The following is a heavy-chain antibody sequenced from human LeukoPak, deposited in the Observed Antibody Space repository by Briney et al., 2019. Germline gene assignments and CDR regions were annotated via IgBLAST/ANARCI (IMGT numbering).Heavy chain of an antibody. CDR3: ARVSYYYFDY. D-gene: IGHD1-26*01. CDR2: INPSGGST. Sequence: ASVKVSCKASGYTFTGYYMHWVRQAPGQGLEWMGIINPSGGSTSYAQKFQGRVTMTRDTSTSTVYMELRSLRSDDTAVYYCARVSYYYFDYWGQGTLVTVSS. CDR1: GYTFTGYY. J-gene: IGHJ4*02. V-gene: IGHV1-46*01.